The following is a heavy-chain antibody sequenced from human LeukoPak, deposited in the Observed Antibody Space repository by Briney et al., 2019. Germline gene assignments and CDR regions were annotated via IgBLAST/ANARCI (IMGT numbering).Heavy chain of an antibody. CDR2: INQDGSAK. V-gene: IGHV3-7*01. Sequence: GGSLRLSCAASGFLFSNYWMSWVRQAPGKGLEWVANINQDGSAKYYVGSVKGRFTISRDNAKNSLYLQMNSLRAEDTAVYYCARFRAAAGDYWGQGTLVTVSS. CDR1: GFLFSNYW. CDR3: ARFRAAAGDY. J-gene: IGHJ4*02. D-gene: IGHD5-24*01.